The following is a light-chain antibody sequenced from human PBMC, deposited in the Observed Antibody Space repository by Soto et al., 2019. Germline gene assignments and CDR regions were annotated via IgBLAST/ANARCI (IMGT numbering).Light chain of an antibody. CDR3: QQYGSSSWT. Sequence: EIVLTQSPGTLSLSPGERATLSCRASQSVSSSYLAWYQQKPGQAPRLLIYGASSRATGIADRFSGSGSGTDFTLTISSVEPEDYAVYYCQQYGSSSWTFGQGTKGEIK. V-gene: IGKV3-20*01. CDR1: QSVSSSY. CDR2: GAS. J-gene: IGKJ1*01.